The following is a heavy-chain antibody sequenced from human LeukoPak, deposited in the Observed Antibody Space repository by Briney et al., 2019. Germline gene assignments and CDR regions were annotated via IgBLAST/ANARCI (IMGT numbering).Heavy chain of an antibody. Sequence: GGSLRLSCTASGFTFSSFAMSWVRQAPGKGLEWVSGISSSGDTTYYADSVKGRFTISRDNSKKTMYLHMRSLRAEDTAVYYCAKDYSIWSGYYFDFWGQGILVTVSS. V-gene: IGHV3-23*01. J-gene: IGHJ4*02. CDR1: GFTFSSFA. CDR3: AKDYSIWSGYYFDF. D-gene: IGHD3-3*01. CDR2: ISSSGDTT.